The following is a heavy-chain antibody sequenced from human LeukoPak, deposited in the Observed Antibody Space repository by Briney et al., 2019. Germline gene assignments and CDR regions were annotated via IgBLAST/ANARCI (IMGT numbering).Heavy chain of an antibody. CDR3: ARARNPHLLLRKLDFWHWFDP. V-gene: IGHV1-69*05. J-gene: IGHJ5*02. CDR1: GGTFTSYA. Sequence: SVTVSCKASGGTFTSYAISWVRQAPGQGLEWMGGIIPIFGTANYAQKFQGRVTITTDEATSTAYMELSRLRPEATAVFYCARARNPHLLLRKLDFWHWFDPWGQGTLVPVSS. D-gene: IGHD3-3*01. CDR2: IIPIFGTA.